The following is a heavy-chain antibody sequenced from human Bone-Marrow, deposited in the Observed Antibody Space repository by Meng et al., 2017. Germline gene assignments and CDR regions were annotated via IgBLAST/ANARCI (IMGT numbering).Heavy chain of an antibody. Sequence: ASVKVSCKASGYTFTSHDINWVRQATGQGLEWMGWMNPNSGNTGYAQKFQGRVTMTRNTSISTAYMELSSLRSEDTAVYYCARGLFLEVLLNIGSGSFYYFDYWGQGTLVTVSS. V-gene: IGHV1-8*01. CDR3: ARGLFLEVLLNIGSGSFYYFDY. CDR1: GYTFTSHD. D-gene: IGHD3-10*01. CDR2: MNPNSGNT. J-gene: IGHJ4*02.